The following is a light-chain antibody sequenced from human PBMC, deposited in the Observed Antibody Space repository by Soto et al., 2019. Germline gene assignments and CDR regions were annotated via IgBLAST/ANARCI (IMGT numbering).Light chain of an antibody. V-gene: IGKV1-9*01. Sequence: IQLTQSPSSLSASVGDRVTLTCRASQDINKILAWFQQTPGKAPKLLVYSASTLHSGVPSRFSGSGSGTDFTLTISSLQPEDFATYYCQQLKTYPYTFGQGTRLDIK. CDR1: QDINKI. CDR2: SAS. CDR3: QQLKTYPYT. J-gene: IGKJ2*01.